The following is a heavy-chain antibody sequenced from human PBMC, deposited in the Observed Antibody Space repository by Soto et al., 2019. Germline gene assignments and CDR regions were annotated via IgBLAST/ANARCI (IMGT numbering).Heavy chain of an antibody. CDR1: GYTFTSYA. V-gene: IGHV1-3*01. D-gene: IGHD3-10*01. CDR2: INAGNGNT. Sequence: ASVKVSCKASGYTFTSYAMHWVRQAPGQRLEWMGWINAGNGNTKYSQKFQGRVTITRDTSASTAYMELSSLRSEDTAVYYCARVAESHYYGSGSLNYWRQGTLVTVSS. CDR3: ARVAESHYYGSGSLNY. J-gene: IGHJ4*02.